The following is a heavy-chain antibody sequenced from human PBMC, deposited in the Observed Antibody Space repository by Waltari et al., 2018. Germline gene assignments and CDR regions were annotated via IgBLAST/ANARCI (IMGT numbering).Heavy chain of an antibody. CDR1: GGPISSYY. CDR3: ARGGDFWSGYSYYFDY. D-gene: IGHD3-3*01. J-gene: IGHJ4*02. CDR2: IYYSGST. V-gene: IGHV4-59*01. Sequence: QVQLQESGSGLVKPSETLSLTCTVSGGPISSYYWSWIRQPPGKGLEWIGYIYYSGSTNYNPSLKSRVTISVDTSKNQFSLKLSSVTAADTAVYYCARGGDFWSGYSYYFDYWGQGTLVTVSS.